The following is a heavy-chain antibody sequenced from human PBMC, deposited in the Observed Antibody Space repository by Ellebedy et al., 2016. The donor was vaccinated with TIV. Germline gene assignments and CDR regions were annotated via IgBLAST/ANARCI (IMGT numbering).Heavy chain of an antibody. J-gene: IGHJ6*02. CDR2: ISAYNGNT. CDR3: ARDSAAPLYYYYYHGMDV. Sequence: AASVKVSCKASGYTFTSYGISWVRQARGHGLERMGWISAYNGNTNYAQKLQGRVTMTTDTSTSTAYMELRSLRSDDTAVYYCARDSAAPLYYYYYHGMDVWGQGTTVTVSS. V-gene: IGHV1-18*01. D-gene: IGHD2-15*01. CDR1: GYTFTSYG.